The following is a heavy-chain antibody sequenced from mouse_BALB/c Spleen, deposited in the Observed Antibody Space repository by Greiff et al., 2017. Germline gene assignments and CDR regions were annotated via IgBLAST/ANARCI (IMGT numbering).Heavy chain of an antibody. CDR1: GFTFSSYA. CDR2: ISSGGST. Sequence: EVMLVESGGGLVKPGGSLKLSCAASGFTFSSYAMSWVRQTPEKRLEWVASISSGGSTYYPDSVKGRFTISRDNARNILYLQMSSLRSEDTAMYYCATYDGYYHYFDYWGQGTTLTVSS. V-gene: IGHV5-6-5*01. J-gene: IGHJ2*01. CDR3: ATYDGYYHYFDY. D-gene: IGHD2-3*01.